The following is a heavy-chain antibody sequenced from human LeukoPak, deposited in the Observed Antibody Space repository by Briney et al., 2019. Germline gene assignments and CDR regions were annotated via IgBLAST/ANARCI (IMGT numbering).Heavy chain of an antibody. CDR1: GYSFTSYW. Sequence: GESLKISCKGSGYSFTSYWIAWVRQRPGKGLEWMGIIYPGDSDTRYSPSFQGRVTISADKSINTAYLQWSSLEASDTAMYYCARRAADEPDYWGQGTLVTVSS. CDR2: IYPGDSDT. V-gene: IGHV5-51*01. J-gene: IGHJ4*02. D-gene: IGHD1-14*01. CDR3: ARRAADEPDY.